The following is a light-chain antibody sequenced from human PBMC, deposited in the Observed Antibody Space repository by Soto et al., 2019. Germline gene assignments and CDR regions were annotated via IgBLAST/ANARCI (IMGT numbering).Light chain of an antibody. V-gene: IGKV3-20*01. CDR2: GAS. J-gene: IGKJ1*01. CDR3: QQYCSSPLT. Sequence: ERVFMSFAGVPSLSQGERATLSCRASQSVSSSYLAWYQQKPGQAPRLLIYGASSRATGIPDRFSGSGSGTDFTLTISRLEPEDFAVYYCQQYCSSPLTCGQGTKVDIK. CDR1: QSVSSSY.